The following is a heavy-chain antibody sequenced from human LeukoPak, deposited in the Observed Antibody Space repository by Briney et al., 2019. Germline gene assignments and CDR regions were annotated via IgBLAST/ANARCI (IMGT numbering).Heavy chain of an antibody. CDR3: AKDTLDTIFPDAFDI. Sequence: GGSLRLSCAASGFTFSSYAMSWVRQAPGKGLEWVSAISGSGGSTYYADSVKGRFTISRDNAKNSLYLQMNSLRAEDTALYYCAKDTLDTIFPDAFDIWGQGTMVTVSS. D-gene: IGHD3-3*01. CDR1: GFTFSSYA. J-gene: IGHJ3*02. V-gene: IGHV3-23*01. CDR2: ISGSGGST.